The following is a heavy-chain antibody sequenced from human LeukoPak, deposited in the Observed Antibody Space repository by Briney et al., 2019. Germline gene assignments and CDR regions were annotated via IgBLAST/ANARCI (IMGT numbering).Heavy chain of an antibody. CDR3: AKDSMEWELLNYYYYMDV. Sequence: GGSLRLSCAASGFTSSSYGMHWVRQAPGKGLEWVAVISYDGSNKYYADSVKGRFTISRDNSKNTLYLQMNSLRAEDTAVYYCAKDSMEWELLNYYYYMDVWGKGTTVTVSS. V-gene: IGHV3-30*18. CDR1: GFTSSSYG. D-gene: IGHD1-26*01. J-gene: IGHJ6*03. CDR2: ISYDGSNK.